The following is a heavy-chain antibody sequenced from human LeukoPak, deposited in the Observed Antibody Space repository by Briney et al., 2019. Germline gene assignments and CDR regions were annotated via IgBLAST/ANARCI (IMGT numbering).Heavy chain of an antibody. D-gene: IGHD5/OR15-5a*01. CDR3: AGFSSVHNWLDP. CDR2: TASNGNT. CDR1: GYTFSDYG. Sequence: ASVKVSCKASGYTFSDYGITWVRQAPGQGPEWMGWTASNGNTNYAQKLRDRVTMTTDTSTNTAYMELRSLTSDDTAIYYCAGFSSVHNWLDPWGQGTLLIVSS. V-gene: IGHV1-18*01. J-gene: IGHJ5*02.